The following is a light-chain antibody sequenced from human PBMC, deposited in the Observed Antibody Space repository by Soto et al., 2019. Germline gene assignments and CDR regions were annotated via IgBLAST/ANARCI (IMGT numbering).Light chain of an antibody. CDR1: SSDVGRYNF. Sequence: QSALTQPASVSGSPGQSITISCTGTSSDVGRYNFVSWYQQHPGKAPKLMIYDVSNRPSGVSNRFSGSKSDNTASPTISGLQAEDEADYYCSSYTSSTTDVFGTGTKVTVL. CDR2: DVS. V-gene: IGLV2-14*01. CDR3: SSYTSSTTDV. J-gene: IGLJ1*01.